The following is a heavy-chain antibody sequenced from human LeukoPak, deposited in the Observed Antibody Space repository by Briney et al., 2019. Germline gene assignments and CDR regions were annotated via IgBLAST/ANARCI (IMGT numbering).Heavy chain of an antibody. CDR3: ARDRLELRGASYYYYMDV. Sequence: GGSLRLSCAASGFTFSSYSMNWVRQAPGKGLEWVSYTSSSSSTIYYADSVKGRFTISRDNAKNSLYLQMNSLRAEDTAVYYCARDRLELRGASYYYYMDVWGKGTTVTVSS. CDR2: TSSSSSTI. CDR1: GFTFSSYS. D-gene: IGHD1-7*01. J-gene: IGHJ6*03. V-gene: IGHV3-48*01.